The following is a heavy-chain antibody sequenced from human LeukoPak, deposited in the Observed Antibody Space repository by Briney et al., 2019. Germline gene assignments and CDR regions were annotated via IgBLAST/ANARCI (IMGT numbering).Heavy chain of an antibody. Sequence: GGALRHSCEASRFTLSMYWMSSVRQAPGKGLEWVANIKPDGREKNYVDSVKGRFTFSRDNTKNSLYLQMTSLRAEDTAVYYCARGDNWAFDYWGEGILVTVSS. CDR1: RFTLSMYW. V-gene: IGHV3-7*05. J-gene: IGHJ4*02. CDR2: IKPDGREK. D-gene: IGHD1-1*01. CDR3: ARGDNWAFDY.